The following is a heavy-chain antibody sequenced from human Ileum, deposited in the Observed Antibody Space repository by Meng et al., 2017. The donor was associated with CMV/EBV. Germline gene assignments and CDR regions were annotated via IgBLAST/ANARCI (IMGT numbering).Heavy chain of an antibody. CDR2: INSDGNII. Sequence: GGSLRLSCAASGFTFSTYWMHWVRQGPGKGPVWVSRINSDGNIISYADSVKGRFTISRDNSKNTLYLQMNSLRAEDTAVYYCARDRYCSSTSCYYFDYWGQGTLVTVSS. CDR3: ARDRYCSSTSCYYFDY. CDR1: GFTFSTYW. V-gene: IGHV3-74*01. D-gene: IGHD2-2*01. J-gene: IGHJ4*02.